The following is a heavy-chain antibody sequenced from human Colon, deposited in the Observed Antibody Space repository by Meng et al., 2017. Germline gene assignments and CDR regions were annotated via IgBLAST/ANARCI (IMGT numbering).Heavy chain of an antibody. CDR3: ARDSSGYYGSGNGPWDY. V-gene: IGHV1-69*05. J-gene: IGHJ4*02. D-gene: IGHD3-10*01. Sequence: SVKVSCKVSGTTFSNYAVSWVRQAPGHGLEWMGGIIPTFGRTHYAQKFQGRVTITTDESTNTAYLELSSLRSDDTAMYYCARDSSGYYGSGNGPWDYWGQGTRVTVSS. CDR2: IIPTFGRT. CDR1: GTTFSNYA.